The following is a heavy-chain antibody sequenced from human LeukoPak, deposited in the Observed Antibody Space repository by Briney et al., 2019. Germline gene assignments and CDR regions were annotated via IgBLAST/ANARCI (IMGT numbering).Heavy chain of an antibody. CDR2: IYHSGST. CDR1: GYSITSGYY. CDR3: ARNYYAAEAPDY. Sequence: PSETLSLICTVSGYSITSGYYWVWIRQPPGKGLEWIGSIYHSGSTYYNPSLKSRVTISVDTSKNQFSLKLSSVTAADTAVYYCARNYYAAEAPDYWGQGTLVTVSS. J-gene: IGHJ4*02. D-gene: IGHD3-10*01. V-gene: IGHV4-38-2*02.